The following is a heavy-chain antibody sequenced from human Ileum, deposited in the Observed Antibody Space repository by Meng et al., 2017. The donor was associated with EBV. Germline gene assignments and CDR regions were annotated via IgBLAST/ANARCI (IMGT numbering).Heavy chain of an antibody. J-gene: IGHJ4*02. CDR1: GGSISSYY. CDR2: IYYSGST. Sequence: QGRRQESGPGLGKPPETLSLPCTVSGGSISSYYWSWIRQPPGKGLEWIGYIYYSGSTNYNPSLKSRVTISVDTSKNQFSLNLSSVTAADTAVYYCARGGWSLDYWGQGTLVTVSS. CDR3: ARGGWSLDY. V-gene: IGHV4-59*08. D-gene: IGHD2-15*01.